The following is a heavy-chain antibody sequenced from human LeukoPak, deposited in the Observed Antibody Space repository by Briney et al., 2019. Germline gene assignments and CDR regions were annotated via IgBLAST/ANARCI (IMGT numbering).Heavy chain of an antibody. CDR1: GYTFTSYG. J-gene: IGHJ3*02. CDR3: AGGIVGAPYDAFDI. CDR2: IGAYNGNT. Sequence: GASVKVSCKASGYTFTSYGISWVRQAPGQGLEWMGWIGAYNGNTNYAQKLQGRVTMTTDTSTSTAYMELRSLRSDDTAVYYCAGGIVGAPYDAFDIWGQGTMVTVSS. D-gene: IGHD1-26*01. V-gene: IGHV1-18*01.